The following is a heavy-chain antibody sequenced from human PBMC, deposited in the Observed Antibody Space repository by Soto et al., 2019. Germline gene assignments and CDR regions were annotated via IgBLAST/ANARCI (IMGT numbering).Heavy chain of an antibody. J-gene: IGHJ3*02. D-gene: IGHD5-12*01. Sequence: QVQLVQSGAEVKKPGSSVKVSCKASGGTFSSYAISWVRQAPGQGLEWMGGIIPIFGTANYAQKFQGRVTIPADESTSTAYMGLSSLRSEDTAVYYCARGREGYNSDAFDIWGQGTMVTVSS. CDR3: ARGREGYNSDAFDI. V-gene: IGHV1-69*12. CDR1: GGTFSSYA. CDR2: IIPIFGTA.